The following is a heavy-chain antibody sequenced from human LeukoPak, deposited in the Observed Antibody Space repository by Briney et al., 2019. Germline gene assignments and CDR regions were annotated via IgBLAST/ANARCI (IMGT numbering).Heavy chain of an antibody. CDR3: AKGTIRTTECWFDL. CDR2: LTGSGVVT. J-gene: IGHJ5*02. CDR1: GFTFSKSA. D-gene: IGHD2/OR15-2a*01. Sequence: GGSLRLSCAASGFTFSKSAMTWIRQAPGKGLEWVAGLTGSGVVTYHSDAVKGRFIISRDNSKDTLYLQMNSVREDDTAIYFCAKGTIRTTECWFDLWGQGNLVSVSS. V-gene: IGHV3-23*01.